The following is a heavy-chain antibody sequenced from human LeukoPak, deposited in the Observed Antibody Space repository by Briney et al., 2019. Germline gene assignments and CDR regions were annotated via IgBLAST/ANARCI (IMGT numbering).Heavy chain of an antibody. J-gene: IGHJ4*02. CDR1: GFTFSSYG. CDR2: IWYDGSNK. V-gene: IGHV3-33*01. CDR3: ARTPRLVAAGTFDY. Sequence: GGSLRLSCAASGFTFSSYGMHWVRQAPGKGLEWVAVIWYDGSNKYYADSVKGRFTISRDNSKNTLYLQMNSLRAEDTAVYYCARTPRLVAAGTFDYWGQGTLVTVSS. D-gene: IGHD6-13*01.